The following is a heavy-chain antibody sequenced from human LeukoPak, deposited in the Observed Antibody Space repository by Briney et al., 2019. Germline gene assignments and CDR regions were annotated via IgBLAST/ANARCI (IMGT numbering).Heavy chain of an antibody. CDR2: ISAYNGNT. CDR1: GYTFTSYG. D-gene: IGHD3-22*01. V-gene: IGHV1-18*01. J-gene: IGHJ4*02. Sequence: ASVKVSCKASGYTFTSYGISWVRQAPGQGLEWMGWISAYNGNTNYAQKLQGRVTMTTDTSTSTAYMELSSLRSEDTAVYYCARGRHDSSPYYFDYWGQGTLVTVSS. CDR3: ARGRHDSSPYYFDY.